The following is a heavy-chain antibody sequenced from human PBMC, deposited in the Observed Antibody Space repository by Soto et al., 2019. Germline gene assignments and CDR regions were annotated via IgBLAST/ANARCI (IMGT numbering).Heavy chain of an antibody. Sequence: ASVKVSCKASGYTFSSFDIHWVRQATGQGLEWMGWINPNNGHTDSAQKFQGRITMTMDPSISTVYMELSGLTSGDTAEYYCARGRGWRDYWGQGTLVTVSS. CDR1: GYTFSSFD. V-gene: IGHV1-8*01. CDR2: INPNNGHT. CDR3: ARGRGWRDY. D-gene: IGHD6-19*01. J-gene: IGHJ4*02.